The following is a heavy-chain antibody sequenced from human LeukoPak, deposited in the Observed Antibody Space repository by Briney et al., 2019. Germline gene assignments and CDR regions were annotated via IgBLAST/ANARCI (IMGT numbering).Heavy chain of an antibody. D-gene: IGHD6-13*01. V-gene: IGHV3-49*02. Sequence: WIRQPPGKGLEWVGFIRNKTYGGTTEYAASVKGRFTISRDDSKSIAYLQMNSLKTEDTAVYYCTRDRSHDYWGPGTLVTVSP. CDR3: TRDRSHDY. CDR2: IRNKTYGGTT. J-gene: IGHJ4*02.